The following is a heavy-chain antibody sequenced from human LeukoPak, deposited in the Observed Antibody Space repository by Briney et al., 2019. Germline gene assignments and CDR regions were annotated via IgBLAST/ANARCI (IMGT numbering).Heavy chain of an antibody. J-gene: IGHJ4*02. CDR2: IYYSGST. V-gene: IGHV4-59*01. CDR1: GGSISPYY. CDR3: ARRSSGWYYFDY. Sequence: PSETLSLTCTVSGGSISPYYWSWIRQPPGKGLEWIGYIYYSGSTSYNPSLKSRDTISVDTSKNQFPLKLSSVTAADTAVYYCARRSSGWYYFDYWGQGTLVTVSS. D-gene: IGHD6-19*01.